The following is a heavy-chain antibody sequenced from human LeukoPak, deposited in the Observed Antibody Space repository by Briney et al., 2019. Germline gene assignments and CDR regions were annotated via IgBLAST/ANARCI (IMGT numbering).Heavy chain of an antibody. J-gene: IGHJ4*02. D-gene: IGHD2-2*03. CDR3: ARDVEVEIVVVPGYFDY. V-gene: IGHV3-21*01. CDR2: ISSSSTYI. CDR1: GFTFSTYS. Sequence: GGSLRLSCAASGFTFSTYSMTWVRQALGRGLEWVSSISSSSTYIYYADSVKGRFTISRDNAKNSLYLQMNSLRAEDTAVYYCARDVEVEIVVVPGYFDYWGQGTLVTVSS.